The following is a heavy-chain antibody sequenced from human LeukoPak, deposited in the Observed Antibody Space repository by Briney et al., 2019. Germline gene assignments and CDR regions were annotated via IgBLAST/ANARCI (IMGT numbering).Heavy chain of an antibody. CDR1: GFTFSDYY. CDR2: IWYEGNNK. CDR3: ARDVRSRYFDL. Sequence: PGGSLRLSCAASGFTFSDYYMSWIRQAPGKGLEWVAVIWYEGNNKYYVDSVKGRFTISRDNSKNTLDLQMNSLRVEDTAVYYCARDVRSRYFDLWGRGTLVTVSS. V-gene: IGHV3-33*08. J-gene: IGHJ2*01.